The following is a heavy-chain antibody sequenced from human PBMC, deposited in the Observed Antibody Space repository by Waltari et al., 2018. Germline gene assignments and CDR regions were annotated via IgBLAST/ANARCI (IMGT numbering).Heavy chain of an antibody. CDR2: IYHSGTT. Sequence: VQLQASGPGLVQPSQTLSLTFTVSGASLSSGDFFWRWIRQPPGQGLEWLGCIYHSGTTFYKSSLKSRLALSIETSKNQFSLRLASVTAADTAVYYCAREIPSWSSVTAPDADFWGQGTLVTVSS. V-gene: IGHV4-30-4*01. D-gene: IGHD2-21*02. CDR1: GASLSSGDFF. CDR3: AREIPSWSSVTAPDADF. J-gene: IGHJ4*02.